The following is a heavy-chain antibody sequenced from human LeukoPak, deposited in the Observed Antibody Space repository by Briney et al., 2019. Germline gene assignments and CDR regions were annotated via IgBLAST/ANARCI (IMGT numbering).Heavy chain of an antibody. CDR3: ARAWRHCDWFDP. J-gene: IGHJ5*02. V-gene: IGHV4-59*01. CDR1: GGSISSYY. D-gene: IGHD5-12*01. Sequence: PSETLSLTCTVSGGSISSYYWSWIRQPPGEGLEWIGYIYYSGSTNYNPSLKSRVTISVDTSKNQFSPKLSSVTAADTAVYYCARAWRHCDWFDPWGQGTLVTVSS. CDR2: IYYSGST.